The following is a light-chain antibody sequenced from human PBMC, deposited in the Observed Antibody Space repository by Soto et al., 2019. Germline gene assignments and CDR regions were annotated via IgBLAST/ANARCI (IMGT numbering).Light chain of an antibody. Sequence: DIQMTQSPSTLSASVGDRVTITCRASQSISSWLAWYQQKPGKAPKLLIYDASSLESGVPSRFSGSGSGTDFTLTISSLQHEDFETYYCQQSQSIPWTLGQGTKVDIK. V-gene: IGKV1-5*01. J-gene: IGKJ1*01. CDR3: QQSQSIPWT. CDR1: QSISSW. CDR2: DAS.